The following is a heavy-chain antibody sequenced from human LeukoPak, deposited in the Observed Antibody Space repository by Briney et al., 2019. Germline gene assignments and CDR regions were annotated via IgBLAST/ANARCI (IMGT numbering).Heavy chain of an antibody. Sequence: SVKVSCKASGGTFSSYAISWVRQAPGQGLEWMGGIIPIFGTANYAQKFQGRVTITADVSTSTAYMELSSLRSEDTAVYYCATATTSNYAWFDPWGQGTLVTVSS. CDR3: ATATTSNYAWFDP. D-gene: IGHD4-11*01. V-gene: IGHV1-69*13. CDR1: GGTFSSYA. CDR2: IIPIFGTA. J-gene: IGHJ5*02.